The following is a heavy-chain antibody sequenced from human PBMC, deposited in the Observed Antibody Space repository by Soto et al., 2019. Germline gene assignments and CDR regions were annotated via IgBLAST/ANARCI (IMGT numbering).Heavy chain of an antibody. CDR3: TRDASRDSSARGWFDP. D-gene: IGHD6-13*01. CDR2: ISSNSAYI. CDR1: GFTFRSFT. V-gene: IGHV3-21*01. Sequence: DGSQSHSCAASGFTFRSFTMNWIRQDPGKGLEWVSTISSNSAYIYYTDALRGRFTISRDNAKNSLHLQMNSLRAEDTAVYYCTRDASRDSSARGWFDPWGPGTLVTVSA. J-gene: IGHJ5*02.